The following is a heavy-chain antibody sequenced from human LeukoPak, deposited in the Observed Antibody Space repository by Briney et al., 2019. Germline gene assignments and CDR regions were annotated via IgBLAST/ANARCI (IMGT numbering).Heavy chain of an antibody. V-gene: IGHV4-34*01. CDR1: GGSFSGYY. CDR3: ARGGLAAFEH. J-gene: IGHJ4*02. D-gene: IGHD3-3*02. CDR2: INHSGST. Sequence: SETLSHTCAVYGGSFSGYYWSWIRQPPGKGLEWIGEINHSGSTNYNPSLKSRVTISVDTSKNQFSLKLSSVTAADTAVYYCARGGLAAFEHWGQGTMVTVSS.